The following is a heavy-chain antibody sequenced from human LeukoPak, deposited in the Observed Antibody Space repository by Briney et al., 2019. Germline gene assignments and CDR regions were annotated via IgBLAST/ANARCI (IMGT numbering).Heavy chain of an antibody. CDR3: AKDLEVRGVTTGNWFDP. D-gene: IGHD3-10*01. V-gene: IGHV3-23*01. Sequence: GGSLRLSCAASGFTFSSYALSWVRQARGKGLEWVSSIGGSGDSTYYAKSVRGRFTISRDNSKNTRYLQMNSLRAEDTAIYYCAKDLEVRGVTTGNWFDPWGQGTLVTVSS. CDR2: IGGSGDST. CDR1: GFTFSSYA. J-gene: IGHJ5*02.